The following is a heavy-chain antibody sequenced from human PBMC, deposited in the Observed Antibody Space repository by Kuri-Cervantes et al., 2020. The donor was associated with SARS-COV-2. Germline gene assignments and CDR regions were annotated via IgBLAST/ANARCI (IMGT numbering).Heavy chain of an antibody. CDR1: GFTFSTYG. J-gene: IGHJ6*03. Sequence: GGSLRFSCATSGFTFSTYGMHWVRQAPGKGLEWVTFIGNEGSNKYYADSVKGRITISRDNSKNTLYLKMSSLRAEDTAAYYCAKDGKTYYDYWSNLYPNNAYRYYYMDVWGKGTTVTVSS. CDR2: IGNEGSNK. V-gene: IGHV3-30*02. CDR3: AKDGKTYYDYWSNLYPNNAYRYYYMDV. D-gene: IGHD3-3*01.